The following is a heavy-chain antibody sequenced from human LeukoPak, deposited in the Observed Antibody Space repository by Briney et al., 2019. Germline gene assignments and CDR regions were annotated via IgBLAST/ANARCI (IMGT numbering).Heavy chain of an antibody. V-gene: IGHV1-46*01. CDR3: ARDWGSSGYGGRVFDY. D-gene: IGHD3-22*01. CDR1: GYTFTSDY. J-gene: IGHJ4*02. CDR2: INPSGGST. Sequence: ASVKVSCKASGYTFTSDYMHWVRQAAGQGVEGMGIINPSGGSTSYAQKFQGRVTMPRDPSTSTVYMELSSLRSEDTAVYYCARDWGSSGYGGRVFDYWGQGTLVTVSS.